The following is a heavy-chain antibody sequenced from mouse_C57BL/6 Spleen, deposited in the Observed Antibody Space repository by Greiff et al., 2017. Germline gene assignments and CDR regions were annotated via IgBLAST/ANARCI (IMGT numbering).Heavy chain of an antibody. D-gene: IGHD4-1*01. CDR3: ARGKLGRFDY. V-gene: IGHV1-54*01. J-gene: IGHJ2*01. Sequence: VQLKQSGAELVRPGTSVKVSCKASGYAFTNYLIEWVKQRPGQGLEWIGVINPGSGGTNYNEKFKGKATLTADKSSSTAYMQLSSLTSEDSAVYFCARGKLGRFDYWGQGTTLTVSS. CDR2: INPGSGGT. CDR1: GYAFTNYL.